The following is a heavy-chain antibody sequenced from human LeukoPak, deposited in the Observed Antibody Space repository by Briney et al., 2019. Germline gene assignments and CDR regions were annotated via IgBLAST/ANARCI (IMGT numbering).Heavy chain of an antibody. CDR1: GFTFSSYE. Sequence: GGSLRLSCAASGFTFSSYEMNWVRQAPGKGLEWVSYISSSGSTIYYADSVKGRFTISRDNAKNSLYLQMNSLRAEDTAVYYCARAKVRDDAFDIWGQGTMVTVSS. CDR3: ARAKVRDDAFDI. CDR2: ISSSGSTI. D-gene: IGHD3-10*01. J-gene: IGHJ3*02. V-gene: IGHV3-48*03.